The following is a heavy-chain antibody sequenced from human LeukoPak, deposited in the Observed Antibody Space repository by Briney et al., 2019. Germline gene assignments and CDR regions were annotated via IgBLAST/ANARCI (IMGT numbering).Heavy chain of an antibody. D-gene: IGHD2-15*01. CDR3: TALGAASEY. CDR1: GLTFSNAG. J-gene: IGHJ4*02. V-gene: IGHV3-15*01. Sequence: GGSLRLSCVGSGLTFSNAGMSWIRQAPGQGLQWVGHIKSKTDGGTTEYAAPVKGRFTISRDDSKNTLYLQLNSLKNEDTALYYCTALGAASEYWGQGTLVTVSS. CDR2: IKSKTDGGTT.